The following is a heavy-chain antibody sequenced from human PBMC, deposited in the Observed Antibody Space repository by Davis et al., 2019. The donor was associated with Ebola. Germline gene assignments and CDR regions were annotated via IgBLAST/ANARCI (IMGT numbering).Heavy chain of an antibody. J-gene: IGHJ6*02. D-gene: IGHD5-12*01. CDR1: GFTFSSYG. Sequence: GGSLRLSCAASGFTFSSYGMHWVRQAPGKGLEWVAFIRYDGSNKYYADSVKGRFTISRDNSKNTLYLQMNSLRAEDTAVYYCAKDTRDIVATILSYYGMDVWGQGTTVTVSS. V-gene: IGHV3-30*02. CDR3: AKDTRDIVATILSYYGMDV. CDR2: IRYDGSNK.